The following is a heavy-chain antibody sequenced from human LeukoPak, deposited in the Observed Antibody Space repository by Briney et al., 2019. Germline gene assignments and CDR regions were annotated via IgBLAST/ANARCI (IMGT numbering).Heavy chain of an antibody. CDR3: AKGRAVAGTVPN. CDR1: GFTFSSFG. J-gene: IGHJ4*02. V-gene: IGHV3-30*02. D-gene: IGHD6-19*01. CDR2: IRYDGSNK. Sequence: GGSLRLSCAASGFTFSSFGMHWVRQAPGKGLGGGAFIRYDGSNKYYADSVKGRFTISRDNSKNTLYLQMNSLRAEDTAVYYCAKGRAVAGTVPNWGQGTLVTVSS.